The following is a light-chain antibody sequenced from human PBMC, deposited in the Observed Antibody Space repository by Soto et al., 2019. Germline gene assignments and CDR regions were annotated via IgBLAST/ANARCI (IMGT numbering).Light chain of an antibody. Sequence: EVVMTQSPATLSVSPGYTSTLSCRASQSISSSLAWYQQKPGQPPRLLIYHSSTRATGVPARFSGSGSGTEFTLTISRLQSEDFAVYYCQQYFDWPWTFGQGTKGDIK. J-gene: IGKJ1*01. CDR2: HSS. CDR1: QSISSS. CDR3: QQYFDWPWT. V-gene: IGKV3-15*01.